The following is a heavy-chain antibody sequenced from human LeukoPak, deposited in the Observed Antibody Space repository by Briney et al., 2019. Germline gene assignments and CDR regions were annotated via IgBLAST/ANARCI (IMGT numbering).Heavy chain of an antibody. Sequence: GGSLRLSCAVSGFIVSSHCMTWVRQAPGKGLEWVSVIYRDGSTYYADSVQGRFTISRDNLKNTLYLQMDSLRIEDTAVYYCAQLPRSWGQGTLVTVSS. J-gene: IGHJ5*02. D-gene: IGHD1-7*01. CDR3: AQLPRS. CDR2: IYRDGST. CDR1: GFIVSSHC. V-gene: IGHV3-66*02.